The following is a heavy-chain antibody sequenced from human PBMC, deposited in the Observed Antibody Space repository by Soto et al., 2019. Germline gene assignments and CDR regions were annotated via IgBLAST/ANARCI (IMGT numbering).Heavy chain of an antibody. CDR3: ASHYSSSSLGLDQNYYYYYGMDV. CDR2: INPNSGGT. CDR1: GYTFTGYY. Sequence: ASVKVSCKXSGYTFTGYYMHWVRQAPGQGLEWMGWINPNSGGTNYAQKFQGRVTMTKDTSISTAYMELSRLRSDDTAVYYCASHYSSSSLGLDQNYYYYYGMDVWGQGTTVTVSS. D-gene: IGHD6-6*01. V-gene: IGHV1-2*02. J-gene: IGHJ6*02.